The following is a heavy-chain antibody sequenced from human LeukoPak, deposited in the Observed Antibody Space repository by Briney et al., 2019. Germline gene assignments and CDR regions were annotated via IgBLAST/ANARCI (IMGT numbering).Heavy chain of an antibody. CDR2: IYYSGST. CDR3: ARGQHRTCRLPGY. V-gene: IGHV4-59*01. D-gene: IGHD2-15*01. J-gene: IGHJ4*02. CDR1: GGSISSYY. Sequence: SETLSLTCTVSGGSISSYYWSWIRQPPGKGLEWIGYIYYSGSTNYNPSLKSRVTISVGTSKNQFSLKLSSVTAADTAVCYCARGQHRTCRLPGYWGQGTLVTVSS.